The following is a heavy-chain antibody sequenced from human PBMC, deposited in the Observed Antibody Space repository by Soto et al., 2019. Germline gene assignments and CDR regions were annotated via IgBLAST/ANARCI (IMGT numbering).Heavy chain of an antibody. Sequence: QVQLVESGGGVVQPGRSLRLSCAASGFTFSSYGMHWVRQAPGKGLEWVAVRWYDGSNKYYADSVKGRFTISRDNSKNTLYLQMNSLRAEDTAVYYCAREGGYCSSTSCSHYYYYGMDVWGQGTTVTVSS. CDR1: GFTFSSYG. CDR2: RWYDGSNK. CDR3: AREGGYCSSTSCSHYYYYGMDV. J-gene: IGHJ6*02. D-gene: IGHD2-2*01. V-gene: IGHV3-33*01.